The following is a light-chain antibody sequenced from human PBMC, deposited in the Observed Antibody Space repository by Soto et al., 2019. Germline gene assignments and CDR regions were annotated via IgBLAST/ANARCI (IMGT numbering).Light chain of an antibody. V-gene: IGLV1-47*01. Sequence: QSVLTQPPSASGTPGQRVTISCSGSRSNIGTNYVYWYQHLSGTAPKLLIYRNNEWPSGVPERFSGAKSGTSASLAISGLRSEDEGDYYCAAWDDSLTGGVFGGGTKLTVL. J-gene: IGLJ3*02. CDR2: RNN. CDR3: AAWDDSLTGGV. CDR1: RSNIGTNY.